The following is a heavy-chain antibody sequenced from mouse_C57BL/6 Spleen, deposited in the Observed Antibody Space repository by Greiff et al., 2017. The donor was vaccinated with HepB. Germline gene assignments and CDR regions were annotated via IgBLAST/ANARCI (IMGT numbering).Heavy chain of an antibody. V-gene: IGHV1-76*01. CDR2: IYPGSGNT. D-gene: IGHD1-1*02. Sequence: VQLQQSGAELVRPGASVKLSCKASGYTFTDYYINWVKQRPGQGLEWIARIYPGSGNTYYNEKFKGKATLTAEKSSSTAYMQLSSLTSEDSAVYFCAREGLWSYYFDYWGQGTTLTVSS. CDR3: AREGLWSYYFDY. CDR1: GYTFTDYY. J-gene: IGHJ2*01.